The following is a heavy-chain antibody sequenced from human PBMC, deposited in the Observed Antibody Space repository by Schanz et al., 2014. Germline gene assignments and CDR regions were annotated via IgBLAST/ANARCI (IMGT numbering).Heavy chain of an antibody. CDR1: GYAFTTYG. CDR2: VNPSVRGT. V-gene: IGHV1-46*01. J-gene: IGHJ4*02. Sequence: QVQLVQSGAEVKKPGASVRVSCKVSGYAFTTYGISWVRQAPGQGLEWMGIVNPSVRGTHFAREFQGRVTVTSDTSTSTVYMELSGLRSEDTAVYYCARGRTFDYWGQGTLVTVSS. CDR3: ARGRTFDY.